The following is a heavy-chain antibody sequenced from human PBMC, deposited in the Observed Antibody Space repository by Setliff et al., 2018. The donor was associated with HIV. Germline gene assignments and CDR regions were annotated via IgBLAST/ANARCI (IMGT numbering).Heavy chain of an antibody. CDR1: GGSFSPYY. CDR3: ARLLRYCRRADCYRAFDF. J-gene: IGHJ4*02. Sequence: SETLSLTCAVYGGSFSPYYWAWIRQPPGKGLGWVAEINHGGTTNYNPSLKSGITMSINTSEKQFYLKLNSVTAADTAVYYCARLLRYCRRADCYRAFDFWGQGTPVTVSS. V-gene: IGHV4-34*10. D-gene: IGHD2-21*02. CDR2: INHGGTT.